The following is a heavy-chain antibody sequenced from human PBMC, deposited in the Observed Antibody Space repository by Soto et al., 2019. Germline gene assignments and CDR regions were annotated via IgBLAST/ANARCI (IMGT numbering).Heavy chain of an antibody. CDR1: DGYIRSYC. J-gene: IGHJ3*02. Sequence: SETLSHSYTVADGYIRSYCWSWIRQPPGTGLAGIGYIYYSGSPNYTHSLKSRVTISVDTSKNQFSVKLSSVTAADTAVYYCARVFTMVRGVITYADAFDIWGQGTMVTVS. D-gene: IGHD3-10*01. V-gene: IGHV4-59*01. CDR2: IYYSGSP. CDR3: ARVFTMVRGVITYADAFDI.